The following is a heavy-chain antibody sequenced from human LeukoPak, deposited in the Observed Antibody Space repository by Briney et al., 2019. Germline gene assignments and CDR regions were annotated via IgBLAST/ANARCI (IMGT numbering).Heavy chain of an antibody. J-gene: IGHJ5*02. Sequence: GSLRLSCAASGFTFRIYSMNWVRQAPGTGLEWVSSIGPSSGDIHYADSVKGRFTISRDNGKNSLYLQMHSLRAEDTAVYYCARDRGARGRGLAWGQGTQVTVSS. CDR3: ARDRGARGRGLA. CDR1: GFTFRIYS. D-gene: IGHD3-10*01. CDR2: IGPSSGDI. V-gene: IGHV3-21*01.